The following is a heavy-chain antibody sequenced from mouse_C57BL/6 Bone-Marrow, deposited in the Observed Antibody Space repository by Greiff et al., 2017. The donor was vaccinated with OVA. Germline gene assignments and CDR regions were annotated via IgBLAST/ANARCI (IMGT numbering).Heavy chain of an antibody. Sequence: EVQLVESGGGLVQPGGSLSLSCAASGFTFTDYYMSWVRQPPGKALEWLGFIRNKANGYTTEYSASVKGRFTISRDNSQSILYLQMNALRAEDSATYYCASSAYYVRYFDVWGTGTTVTVSS. J-gene: IGHJ1*03. CDR3: ASSAYYVRYFDV. CDR2: IRNKANGYTT. D-gene: IGHD1-1*01. V-gene: IGHV7-3*01. CDR1: GFTFTDYY.